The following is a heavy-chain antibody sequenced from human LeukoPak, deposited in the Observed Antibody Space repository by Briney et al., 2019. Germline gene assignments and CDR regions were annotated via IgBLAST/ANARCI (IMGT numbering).Heavy chain of an antibody. J-gene: IGHJ4*02. CDR2: ISSDGTTT. CDR1: GFTLSKYW. D-gene: IGHD3-10*02. V-gene: IGHV3-74*01. CDR3: ASPGENYAVLGLDY. Sequence: GGSETLSCAASGFTLSKYWMHWVRQAPGKGLAWVSRISSDGTTTAYADSVKGRFTISRDSAKNMLYLQMNSLRVEDTAMYYCASPGENYAVLGLDYWGQGTLVTVSS.